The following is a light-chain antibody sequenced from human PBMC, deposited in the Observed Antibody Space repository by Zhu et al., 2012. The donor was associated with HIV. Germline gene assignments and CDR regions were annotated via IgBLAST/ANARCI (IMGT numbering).Light chain of an antibody. CDR1: GTISRY. J-gene: IGKJ3*01. CDR2: DTS. Sequence: QLTQSPAFLSASVGDRVTITCRASGTISRYLAWYQQKPGKAPKLLIYDTSTLQSGVPSTFSGSGSGTEFTLTISSLQPEDFATYYCQQLNSYPLFTFGPGTKVDIK. CDR3: QQLNSYPLFT. V-gene: IGKV1-9*01.